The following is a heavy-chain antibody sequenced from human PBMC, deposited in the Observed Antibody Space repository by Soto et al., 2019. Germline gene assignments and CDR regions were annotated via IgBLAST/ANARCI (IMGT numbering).Heavy chain of an antibody. D-gene: IGHD3-22*01. J-gene: IGHJ4*02. CDR2: ISSSSSYI. CDR3: ASHPRDSSGYWYYFDY. Sequence: EVQLVESGGGLVKPGGSLRLSCAASGFTFSSYSMNWVRQAPGKGLEWVSSISSSSSYIYYADSVKGRFTISRDNAKNSLDLQMSSVRAEDTAVYYCASHPRDSSGYWYYFDYWGQGTLVTVSS. V-gene: IGHV3-21*01. CDR1: GFTFSSYS.